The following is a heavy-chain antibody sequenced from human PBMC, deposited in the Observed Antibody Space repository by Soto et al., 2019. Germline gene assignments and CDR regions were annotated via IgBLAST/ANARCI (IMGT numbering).Heavy chain of an antibody. CDR1: GGSISSTDHY. CDR3: ARLVFHCLRGSCDDYNFYGLDV. CDR2: IYYAGST. D-gene: IGHD2-15*01. J-gene: IGHJ6*02. Sequence: PSETLSFTCTVSGGSISSTDHYWGWIRKPPWRGLEWLGSIYYAGSTFHNPSLKRRATISVETSRNQFYLRLSSVTASDTAVYYCARLVFHCLRGSCDDYNFYGLDVWGQGTTVTVTS. V-gene: IGHV4-39*01.